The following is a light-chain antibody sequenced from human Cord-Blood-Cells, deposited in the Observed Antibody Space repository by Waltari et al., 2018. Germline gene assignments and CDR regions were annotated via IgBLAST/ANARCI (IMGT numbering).Light chain of an antibody. CDR2: GAS. CDR3: QQYGSSPWT. V-gene: IGKV3-20*01. Sequence: ELVLTQSPGTLSLSPGERANLSCRVSQSVSSRYLAWYQQKPGQAPRLLIYGASSRATGIPDRFSGSGSGTDFTLTISRLEPEDFAVDYCQQYGSSPWTFGQGTKVEIK. CDR1: QSVSSRY. J-gene: IGKJ1*01.